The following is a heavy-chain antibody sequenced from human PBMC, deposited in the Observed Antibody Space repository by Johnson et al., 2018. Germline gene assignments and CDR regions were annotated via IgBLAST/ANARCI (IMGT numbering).Heavy chain of an antibody. CDR2: INTDGSYT. V-gene: IGHV3-74*01. CDR1: GFTFTNYW. CDR3: AREQIGSGAKAFDI. D-gene: IGHD2-15*01. J-gene: IGHJ3*02. Sequence: VQLQESGGGLVQPGGSLRLSCAVSGFTFTNYWMHWVRQAPGEGLVWVSRINTDGSYTTHAASVTGRFTIARDNAESTLYLQMHSLRAEDTAVYYCAREQIGSGAKAFDIWGQGTVVTVTS.